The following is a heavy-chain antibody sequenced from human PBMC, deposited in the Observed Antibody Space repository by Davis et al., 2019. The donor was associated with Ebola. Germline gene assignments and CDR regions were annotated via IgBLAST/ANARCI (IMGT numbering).Heavy chain of an antibody. V-gene: IGHV1-3*01. CDR2: INARNGNT. J-gene: IGHJ4*02. D-gene: IGHD6-13*01. CDR3: ARVGIAAAGTHY. CDR1: GYTFTSYA. Sequence: SVTVSCKASGYTFTSYAMHSVRQAPGQRLEWMGWINARNGNTKYSQKFQGRVTITRDTSASTAYMELSSLRSEDTAVYYCARVGIAAAGTHYWGQGTLVTVSS.